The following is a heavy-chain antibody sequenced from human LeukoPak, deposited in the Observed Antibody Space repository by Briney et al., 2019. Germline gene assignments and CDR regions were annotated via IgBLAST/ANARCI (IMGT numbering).Heavy chain of an antibody. Sequence: GGSLRLSCGASGFTFSTYAMSWVRQAPGKGLEGVSGISDGGGRTFYAESVKGRFTVSRDNSKNTLYLRMNSLRAEDTAIYYCTKNQILDDTGSWYAYWGQGTLVTVSS. D-gene: IGHD6-13*01. CDR1: GFTFSTYA. CDR2: ISDGGGRT. J-gene: IGHJ4*02. V-gene: IGHV3-23*01. CDR3: TKNQILDDTGSWYAY.